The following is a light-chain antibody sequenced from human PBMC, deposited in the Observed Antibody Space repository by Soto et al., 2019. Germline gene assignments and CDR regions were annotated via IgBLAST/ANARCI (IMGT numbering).Light chain of an antibody. CDR2: TAS. V-gene: IGKV1-39*01. J-gene: IGKJ1*01. Sequence: DIQMTQSPSSLAASVGVIVTITCRASQSISSYLNWYQQKPGKAPKLLIYTASSSQCGVPSRFSGSGSGTDFTLTISSLQPEDFATYYCQQSYSTPRTFGQGTKVDIK. CDR3: QQSYSTPRT. CDR1: QSISSY.